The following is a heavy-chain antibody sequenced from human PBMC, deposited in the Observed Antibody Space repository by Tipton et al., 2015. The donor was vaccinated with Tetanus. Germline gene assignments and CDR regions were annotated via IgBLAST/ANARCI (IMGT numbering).Heavy chain of an antibody. J-gene: IGHJ4*02. CDR1: GFTFSSYA. Sequence: SLRLSCAASGFTFSSYAMSWVRQAPGKGLEWVSAISGSGGSTYYADSVKGRFTISRDNSKNTLYLQMNSLRAEDTAVYYCAKKELGYCSSTSCLSFLYWGQGTLVTVSS. CDR2: ISGSGGST. CDR3: AKKELGYCSSTSCLSFLY. D-gene: IGHD2-2*01. V-gene: IGHV3-23*01.